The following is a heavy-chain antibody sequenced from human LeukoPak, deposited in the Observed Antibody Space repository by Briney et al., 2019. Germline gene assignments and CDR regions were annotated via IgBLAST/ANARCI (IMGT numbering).Heavy chain of an antibody. CDR2: IYYSGST. V-gene: IGHV4-59*08. J-gene: IGHJ3*02. CDR3: ARPRDLLTGSNLFAFDI. D-gene: IGHD3-9*01. Sequence: SETLSLTCTVSGGSISSYYWCWIRQPPGKGLDWIACIYYSGSTNYNPSLKSRVTISVDTSKNQFSLKLSSVIATDTAVYYCARPRDLLTGSNLFAFDIWGQGTMVTVSS. CDR1: GGSISSYY.